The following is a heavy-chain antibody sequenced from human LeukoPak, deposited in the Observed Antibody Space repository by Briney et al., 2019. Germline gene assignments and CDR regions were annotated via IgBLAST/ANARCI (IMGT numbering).Heavy chain of an antibody. V-gene: IGHV3-48*03. Sequence: GGSLRLSCAASGFTSRSYAMSWVRQAPGKGLEWVSYISSSGTTIYYADSVKGRFTISRDNAKNSLYLQMNSLRAEDTAVYYCARGSSSRYDYWGQGTLVTVSS. CDR2: ISSSGTTI. CDR1: GFTSRSYA. J-gene: IGHJ4*02. D-gene: IGHD6-13*01. CDR3: ARGSSSRYDY.